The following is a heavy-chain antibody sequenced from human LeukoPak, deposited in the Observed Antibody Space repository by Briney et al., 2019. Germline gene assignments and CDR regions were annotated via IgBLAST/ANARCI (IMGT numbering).Heavy chain of an antibody. Sequence: GGSLRLSCAASGFTFSSYEMNWVRQAPGEGLEWVSYISSSGSTIYYADSVKGRFTISRDNAKNSLYLQMNSLRAEDTAVYYCARDVGANGFHFDYWGQGTLVTVSS. CDR2: ISSSGSTI. CDR1: GFTFSSYE. CDR3: ARDVGANGFHFDY. D-gene: IGHD1-26*01. J-gene: IGHJ4*02. V-gene: IGHV3-48*03.